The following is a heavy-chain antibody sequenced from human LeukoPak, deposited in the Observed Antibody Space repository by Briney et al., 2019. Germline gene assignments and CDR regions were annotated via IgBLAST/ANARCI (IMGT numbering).Heavy chain of an antibody. J-gene: IGHJ4*02. V-gene: IGHV3-23*01. Sequence: GGSLRLSCAASGFTFNNCAMKWVRQAPGKGLEWVSEIGASGGGPQYADSVKGRFTISRDNSKNTLYLQMNSLRAEDTAIYYCAKDGGRRDDYWGQGTLVTVSS. D-gene: IGHD1-26*01. CDR2: IGASGGGP. CDR3: AKDGGRRDDY. CDR1: GFTFNNCA.